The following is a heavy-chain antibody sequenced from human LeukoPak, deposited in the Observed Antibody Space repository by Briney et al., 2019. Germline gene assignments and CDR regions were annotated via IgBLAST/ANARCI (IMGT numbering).Heavy chain of an antibody. D-gene: IGHD2-15*01. CDR1: GFTFSSYA. V-gene: IGHV3-30-3*01. CDR3: ARDGQHCSGGSCYSYFDY. J-gene: IGHJ4*02. Sequence: PGGSLRLSCAASGFTFSSYAMHWVRQAPGKGLEWVAVISYDGSNKYYADSVKGRFTISRDNSKNTLYLQMSSLRAEDTAVYYCARDGQHCSGGSCYSYFDYWGQGTLVTVSS. CDR2: ISYDGSNK.